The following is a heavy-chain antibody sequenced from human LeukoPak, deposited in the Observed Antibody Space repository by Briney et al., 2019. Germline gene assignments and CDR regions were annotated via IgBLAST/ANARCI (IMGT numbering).Heavy chain of an antibody. CDR3: ARNYDFWSGYYKDYYYGMDV. J-gene: IGHJ6*02. CDR1: GFTFSTYA. CDR2: ISGSGGGT. Sequence: PGGSLRLSCAASGFTFSTYAMNWVRQAPGKGLEWVSAISGSGGGTYYADSVKGRFTISRDNAKNSLYLQMNSLRAEDTAVYYCARNYDFWSGYYKDYYYGMDVWGQGTTVTVSS. D-gene: IGHD3-3*01. V-gene: IGHV3-23*01.